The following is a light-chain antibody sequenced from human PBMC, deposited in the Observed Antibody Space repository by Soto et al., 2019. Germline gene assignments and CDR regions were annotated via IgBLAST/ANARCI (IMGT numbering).Light chain of an antibody. J-gene: IGLJ1*01. CDR2: RNN. CDR1: TSNIGTNY. V-gene: IGLV1-47*01. CDR3: AAWDDSLSGHYV. Sequence: QSSLTQPPSASGTPGQRVTISCSGSTSNIGTNYVYWYHQLPGTAPKLLISRNNQRPSGVPDRFSGSKSGTSASLAIIGLRSEDEGDYYCAAWDDSLSGHYVFGTGTKVTVL.